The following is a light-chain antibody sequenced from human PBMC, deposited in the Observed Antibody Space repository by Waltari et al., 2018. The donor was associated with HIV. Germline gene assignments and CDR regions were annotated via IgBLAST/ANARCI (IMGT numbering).Light chain of an antibody. CDR2: GAS. Sequence: EIVLTQSPGTLHLSPGERATLSCRASQSVSTNYLSWYQQKPGQAPRLLIFGASNRAAGIPDRFSGRWSGTDFTLTISRLEPEDFAMYYCQQYGGSPLVTFGGGTKVEIK. J-gene: IGKJ4*01. CDR1: QSVSTNY. V-gene: IGKV3-20*01. CDR3: QQYGGSPLVT.